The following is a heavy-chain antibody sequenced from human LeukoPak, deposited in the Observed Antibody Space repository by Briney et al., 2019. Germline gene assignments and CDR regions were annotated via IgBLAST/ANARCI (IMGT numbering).Heavy chain of an antibody. Sequence: PGGSLRLSCAASGFTFSSYAMSWVRQAPGKGLLWVSRINSDGATTTYADSVRGRFTISRDNAKNTLYLQINSLRADDTAVYYCAREGRAGYSSTPGEYWGQGTLVTVSS. D-gene: IGHD6-19*01. CDR3: AREGRAGYSSTPGEY. CDR1: GFTFSSYA. V-gene: IGHV3-74*01. CDR2: INSDGATT. J-gene: IGHJ4*02.